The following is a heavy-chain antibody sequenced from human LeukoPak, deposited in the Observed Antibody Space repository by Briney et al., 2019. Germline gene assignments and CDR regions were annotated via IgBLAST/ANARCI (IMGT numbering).Heavy chain of an antibody. CDR1: GGSISDYY. CDR3: ARLNDYGSGTYALDY. CDR2: IHYSGST. J-gene: IGHJ4*02. V-gene: IGHV4-59*01. D-gene: IGHD3-10*01. Sequence: PSETLPLTCTVSGGSISDYYWNWIRQPPGKGLEWIGYIHYSGSTNHNPSLKSRLAISVDTSKNQFSLRLRSVTAADTAVYYCARLNDYGSGTYALDYWGQGTLVTVSS.